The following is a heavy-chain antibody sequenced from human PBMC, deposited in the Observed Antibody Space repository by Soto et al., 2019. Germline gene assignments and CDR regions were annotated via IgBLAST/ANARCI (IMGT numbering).Heavy chain of an antibody. D-gene: IGHD3-16*02. CDR1: VFPFSSYG. V-gene: IGHV3-30*18. CDR2: ISYDGSNK. CDR3: AKENYVWGSYHIDY. Sequence: PGGSLRLSCAASVFPFSSYGMHWVRQAPGKGLEWVAVISYDGSNKYYADSVKGRFTISRDNSKNTLYLQMNSLRTEDTAVYYCAKENYVWGSYHIDYWGQGTLVTVSS. J-gene: IGHJ4*02.